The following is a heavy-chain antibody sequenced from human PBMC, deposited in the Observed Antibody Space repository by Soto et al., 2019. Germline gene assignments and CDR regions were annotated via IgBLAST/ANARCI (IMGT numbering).Heavy chain of an antibody. D-gene: IGHD3-9*01. V-gene: IGHV4-59*08. CDR1: GGSISNYY. J-gene: IGHJ4*02. Sequence: PSGTLSLTCTVSGGSISNYYWSWIRQPPGKGLEWIGYIYYSGSTNYNPSLKSRVTISVDTSKNQFSLKLTSVTAADTAVYYCARTGGYFDWLPPYYFDYWGQGTLVTVSS. CDR2: IYYSGST. CDR3: ARTGGYFDWLPPYYFDY.